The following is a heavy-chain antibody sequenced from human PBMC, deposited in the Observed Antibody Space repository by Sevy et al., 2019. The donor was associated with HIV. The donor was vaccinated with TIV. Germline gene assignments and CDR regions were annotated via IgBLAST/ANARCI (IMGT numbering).Heavy chain of an antibody. V-gene: IGHV3-23*01. CDR1: GFTFSSYA. CDR3: GRTPRTNYYCASSAYYYFDY. CDR2: ISGSGGST. Sequence: GGSLRLSFAASGFTFSSYAMSWVRQAPGKGLEWVSAISGSGGSTYYADSVKGRFTISRDNSKNTLYLQMNSLRAEDTAVHYCGRTPRTNYYCASSAYYYFDYWGQGTLVTVSS. D-gene: IGHD3-22*01. J-gene: IGHJ4*02.